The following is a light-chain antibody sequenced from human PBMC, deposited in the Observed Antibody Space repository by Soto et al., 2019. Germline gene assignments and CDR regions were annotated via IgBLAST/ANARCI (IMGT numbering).Light chain of an antibody. CDR3: LSHDTTIWV. V-gene: IGLV6-57*04. J-gene: IGLJ3*02. Sequence: NFMLTQPHSVSESPGKTVTISCTRSRGSIAGNYVLWYQQRPGSAPTTVIYEHNQRPSGVPDRFSGSIDSSSNSASLTISGLTTEDEADYYCLSHDTTIWVFGGGTKVTVL. CDR2: EHN. CDR1: RGSIAGNY.